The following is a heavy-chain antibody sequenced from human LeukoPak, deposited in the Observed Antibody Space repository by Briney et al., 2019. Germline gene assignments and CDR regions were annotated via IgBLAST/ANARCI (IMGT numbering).Heavy chain of an antibody. Sequence: ASVKVSCKASGYTFTNYHIHWVRQAPGQGLEWMGRIIPILGIANYAQKFQGRVTITADKSTSTAYMELSSLRSEDTAVYYCARRDYGDYGGFDYWGQGTLVTVSS. V-gene: IGHV1-69*02. CDR2: IIPILGIA. CDR1: GYTFTNYH. CDR3: ARRDYGDYGGFDY. D-gene: IGHD4-17*01. J-gene: IGHJ4*02.